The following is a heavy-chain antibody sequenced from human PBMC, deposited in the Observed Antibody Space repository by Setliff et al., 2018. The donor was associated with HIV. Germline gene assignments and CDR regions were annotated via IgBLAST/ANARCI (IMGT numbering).Heavy chain of an antibody. Sequence: ETLSLTCTVSGGSISSSNYYWGWFRQPPGKGLDWIGSIYYSGSTYYNPSLKSRVTISVDTSKNQFSLKLSSVTAADTAFYYCARGRGDRYGTRLDPWGQGTLVTVSS. J-gene: IGHJ5*02. CDR3: ARGRGDRYGTRLDP. CDR1: GGSISSSNYY. CDR2: IYYSGST. D-gene: IGHD7-27*01. V-gene: IGHV4-39*01.